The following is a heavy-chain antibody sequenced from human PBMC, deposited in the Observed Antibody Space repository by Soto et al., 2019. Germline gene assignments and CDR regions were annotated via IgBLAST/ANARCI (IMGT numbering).Heavy chain of an antibody. V-gene: IGHV1-3*01. CDR1: GYTFTGYY. Sequence: ASVKVSCKASGYTFTGYYMHWVRQAPGQRLEWMGWINAGNGNTKYSQKFQGRVTITRDTSASTAYMELSSLRSEDTAVYYCARVAVPAVNWFDPWGQGTLVTV. J-gene: IGHJ5*02. CDR3: ARVAVPAVNWFDP. D-gene: IGHD2-2*01. CDR2: INAGNGNT.